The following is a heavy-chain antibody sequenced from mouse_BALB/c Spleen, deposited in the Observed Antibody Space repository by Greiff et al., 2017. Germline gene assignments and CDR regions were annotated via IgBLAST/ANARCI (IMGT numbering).Heavy chain of an antibody. D-gene: IGHD1-2*01. CDR2: INPSSGYT. V-gene: IGHV1-4*01. Sequence: QVQLQQSAAELARPGASVKMSCKASGYTFTSYTMHWVKQRPGQGLEWIGYINPSSGYTNYNQKFKDKATLTADKSSSTAYMQLSSLTSEDSAVYYGARGATAAPSYAMDYWGQGTSVTVSS. CDR1: GYTFTSYT. J-gene: IGHJ4*01. CDR3: ARGATAAPSYAMDY.